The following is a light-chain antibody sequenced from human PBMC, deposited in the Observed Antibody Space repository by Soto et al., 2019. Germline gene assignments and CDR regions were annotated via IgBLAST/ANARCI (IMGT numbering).Light chain of an antibody. CDR3: QQYYTLYT. CDR2: DAS. Sequence: DIQMTQSPSTLSASVGDRVTITCRASQNISNWLAWYQQRPGRAPNLLIHDASTLESGVPSRFSGSGSVTEFTLTISILQPDDFATYYCQQYYTLYTFGQGTKLEIK. CDR1: QNISNW. J-gene: IGKJ2*01. V-gene: IGKV1-5*01.